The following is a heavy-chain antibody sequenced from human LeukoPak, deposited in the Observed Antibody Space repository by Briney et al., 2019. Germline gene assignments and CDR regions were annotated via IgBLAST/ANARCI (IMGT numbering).Heavy chain of an antibody. CDR1: GYTFTSYY. Sequence: EASVKVSCKASGYTFTSYYMHWVRQAPGQGLEWMGLINPTGGSTGYAQKFQGRVTMTRDMSTSTDYMELSSLRSEDTAIYYCARALTPSLYYFDFWGQGTLVTVSS. CDR2: INPTGGST. J-gene: IGHJ4*02. V-gene: IGHV1-46*01. CDR3: ARALTPSLYYFDF. D-gene: IGHD3-16*02.